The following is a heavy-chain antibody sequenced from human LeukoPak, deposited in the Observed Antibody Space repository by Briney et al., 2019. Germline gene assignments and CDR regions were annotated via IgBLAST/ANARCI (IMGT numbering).Heavy chain of an antibody. Sequence: GRSLRLSCAASGFTFSSYAMHWVRQAPGKGLEWVAVISYDGSNKYYADSVRGRFTISRDNSKNTLYLQMNSLRAEDTAVYYCAREVIPIRITMVRSRYYYYGMDVWGQGTTVTVSS. CDR1: GFTFSSYA. CDR3: AREVIPIRITMVRSRYYYYGMDV. D-gene: IGHD3-10*01. V-gene: IGHV3-30*04. J-gene: IGHJ6*02. CDR2: ISYDGSNK.